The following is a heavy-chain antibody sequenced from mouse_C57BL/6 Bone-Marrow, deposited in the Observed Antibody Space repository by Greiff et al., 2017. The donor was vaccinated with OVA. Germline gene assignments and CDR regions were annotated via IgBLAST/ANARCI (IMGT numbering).Heavy chain of an antibody. D-gene: IGHD2-12*01. CDR1: GYAFSSYW. V-gene: IGHV1-80*01. CDR2: IYPGDGDT. CDR3: AIYYSGAY. Sequence: QVQLQQSGAELVKPGASVKISCKASGYAFSSYWMNWVKQRPGKGLEWIGQIYPGDGDTNYNGKSKGKAPLTADKSSSTAYLQLSSLTSEDAAVYFCAIYYSGAYWGQGTLVTVSA. J-gene: IGHJ3*01.